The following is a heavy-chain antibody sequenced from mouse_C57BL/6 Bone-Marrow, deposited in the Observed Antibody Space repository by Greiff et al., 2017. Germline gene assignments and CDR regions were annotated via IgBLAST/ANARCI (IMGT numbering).Heavy chain of an antibody. CDR1: GYTFTSYW. CDR3: ARKGVYYDYDGSFAY. V-gene: IGHV1-52*01. Sequence: QVQLQQPGAELVRPGSSVKLSCKASGYTFTSYWMHWVKQRPIQGLEWIGNIDPSDSETHYNQKFQDKATLTVDKSSSTAYMQLSSLTSEDSAVYYCARKGVYYDYDGSFAYWGQGTLVTVSA. J-gene: IGHJ3*01. CDR2: IDPSDSET. D-gene: IGHD2-4*01.